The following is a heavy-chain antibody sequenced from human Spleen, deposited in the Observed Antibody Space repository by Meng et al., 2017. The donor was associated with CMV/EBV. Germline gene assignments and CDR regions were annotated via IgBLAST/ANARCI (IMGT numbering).Heavy chain of an antibody. CDR2: IHHSERT. D-gene: IGHD7-27*01. CDR3: AGFVWGIGFDP. V-gene: IGHV4-34*01. CDR1: GWSFSAYY. J-gene: IGHJ5*02. Sequence: LTCFFYGWSFSAYYWTWIRQPPGKGLEWLGEIHHSERTNSNPSVKSRLTMSVDMSKSQISLKLSSATAADTAVYYCAGFVWGIGFDPWGQGTLVTVSS.